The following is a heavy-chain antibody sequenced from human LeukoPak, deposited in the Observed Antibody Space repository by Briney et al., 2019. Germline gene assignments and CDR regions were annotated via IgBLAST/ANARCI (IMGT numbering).Heavy chain of an antibody. CDR3: ARQDNSGWYYFDY. CDR2: IHYSGST. J-gene: IGHJ4*02. V-gene: IGHV4-61*05. D-gene: IGHD6-19*01. Sequence: SETLSLTCTVSGGSISSSSYYWSWIRQPPGKGLEWIGYIHYSGSTNYNPSLKSRVTISVDTSKNQFSLKLSSVTAADTAVYYCARQDNSGWYYFDYWGQGTLVTVSS. CDR1: GGSISSSSYY.